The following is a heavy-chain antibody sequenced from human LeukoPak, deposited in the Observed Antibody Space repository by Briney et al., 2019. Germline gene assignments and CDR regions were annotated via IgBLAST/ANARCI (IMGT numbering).Heavy chain of an antibody. CDR2: IYYSGST. J-gene: IGHJ4*02. Sequence: SETLSLTCTVSGGSISSSSYYWGWIRQPPGKGLEWIGSIYYSGSTYYNPSLKSRVTISVDTSKNQFSLKLSSVTAADTAVYYCAATYYDSSGYYPNYFDYWGQGTLVTVSS. D-gene: IGHD3-22*01. V-gene: IGHV4-39*07. CDR3: AATYYDSSGYYPNYFDY. CDR1: GGSISSSSYY.